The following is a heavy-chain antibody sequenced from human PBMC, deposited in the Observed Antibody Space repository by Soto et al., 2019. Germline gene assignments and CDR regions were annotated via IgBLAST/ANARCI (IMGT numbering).Heavy chain of an antibody. Sequence: PXGSLRLXCAASGFTLSSYAMSWVRQAPGKGLEWVSAISGSGGSTYYADSVKGRFTISRDNSKNTLYLQMNSLRAEDTAVYYCAKEPFPGPPVGWFDTWGQGTLVTVSS. J-gene: IGHJ5*02. V-gene: IGHV3-23*01. CDR2: ISGSGGST. CDR1: GFTLSSYA. CDR3: AKEPFPGPPVGWFDT.